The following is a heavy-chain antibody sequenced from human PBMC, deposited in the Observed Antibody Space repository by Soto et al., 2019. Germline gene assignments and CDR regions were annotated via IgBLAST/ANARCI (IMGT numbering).Heavy chain of an antibody. J-gene: IGHJ4*02. CDR2: VFYGGT. V-gene: IGHV4-61*05. CDR3: ASYRGALYFES. Sequence: SETLSLTCTVSGGSISSSSYYWGWIRQPPGKGLEWLGYVFYGGTDYNPSLGGRVSMSVETSKSQFSLKLTSVTVADTAVYYCASYRGALYFESWGPGILVTVSS. CDR1: GGSISSSSYY. D-gene: IGHD3-16*01.